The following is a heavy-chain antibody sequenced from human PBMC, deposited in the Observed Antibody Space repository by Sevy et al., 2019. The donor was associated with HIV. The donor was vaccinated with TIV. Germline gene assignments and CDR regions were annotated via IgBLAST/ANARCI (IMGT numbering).Heavy chain of an antibody. Sequence: ASVKVSCKASGYTFTDYFMHWVRQAPGQGLEWMGWINPNSGGTNYAQKFQGRVTMTRDTSISTAYMELNRLRSDDTAVSYCARGQLQFLEWFLGDSXGQGTLVTVSS. D-gene: IGHD3-3*01. CDR2: INPNSGGT. V-gene: IGHV1-2*02. J-gene: IGHJ4*02. CDR1: GYTFTDYF. CDR3: ARGQLQFLEWFLGDS.